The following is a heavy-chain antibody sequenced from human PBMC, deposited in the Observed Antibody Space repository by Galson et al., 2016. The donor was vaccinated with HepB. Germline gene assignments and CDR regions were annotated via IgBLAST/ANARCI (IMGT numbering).Heavy chain of an antibody. CDR2: IYHSGST. Sequence: SETLSLTCAVSGDSLTSNNWWGWVRQSPEKGLEWIGEIYHSGSTKYNPSLKSRVTISADKSKNHLFLNLTSVTAADTAVYYCARCSSGGYSFYYYGTDVWGQGTTVTVSS. CDR3: ARCSSGGYSFYYYGTDV. V-gene: IGHV4-4*02. J-gene: IGHJ6*02. CDR1: GDSLTSNNW. D-gene: IGHD3-10*01.